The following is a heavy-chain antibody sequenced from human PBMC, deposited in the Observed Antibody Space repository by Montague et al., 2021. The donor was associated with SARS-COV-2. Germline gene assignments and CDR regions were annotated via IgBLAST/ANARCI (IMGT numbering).Heavy chain of an antibody. V-gene: IGHV2-70*11. J-gene: IGHJ6*02. Sequence: PALVKPTQTLTLTCTFSGFSLSTSGMCVSWIRQPPGKALEWLARIDWDDDKYYSTSLKTRLTISKDTSKNQVVLTMTNMDPVDTATYYCARSTYDILTGYDYGMDVWGQGTTVTVSS. D-gene: IGHD3-9*01. CDR3: ARSTYDILTGYDYGMDV. CDR1: GFSLSTSGMC. CDR2: IDWDDDK.